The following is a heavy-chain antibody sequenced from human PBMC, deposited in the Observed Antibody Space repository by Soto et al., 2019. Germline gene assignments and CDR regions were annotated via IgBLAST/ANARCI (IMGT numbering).Heavy chain of an antibody. Sequence: SGPTLVNPTETLTLTCTVSGFSLSNARMGVSWIRQPPGKALEWLAHIFSNDEKSYSTSLKSRLTISKDTSKGQVVLTMTNMDPVDTATYYCARLQGSITIFGVVIRGWFDPWGQGTLVTVSS. V-gene: IGHV2-26*01. D-gene: IGHD3-3*01. CDR2: IFSNDEK. J-gene: IGHJ5*02. CDR1: GFSLSNARMG. CDR3: ARLQGSITIFGVVIRGWFDP.